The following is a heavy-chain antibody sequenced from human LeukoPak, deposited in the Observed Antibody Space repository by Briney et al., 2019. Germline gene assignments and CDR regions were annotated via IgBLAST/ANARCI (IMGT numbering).Heavy chain of an antibody. J-gene: IGHJ6*02. CDR1: GFTVTNNY. Sequence: GGSLRLSCAASGFTVTNNYMSWVRQAPGKGLEWVSVVYAGGTTSYADSVKGGFTISRDSSNNTLYLQMNSLRAEDTAVYYCAREGYASGPRYGMDVWGQGTRVTVS. V-gene: IGHV3-66*01. D-gene: IGHD2-15*01. CDR2: VYAGGTT. CDR3: AREGYASGPRYGMDV.